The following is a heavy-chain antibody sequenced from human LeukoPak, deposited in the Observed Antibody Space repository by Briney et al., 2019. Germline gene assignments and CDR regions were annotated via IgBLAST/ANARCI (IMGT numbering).Heavy chain of an antibody. CDR2: IRHDGSEK. CDR1: GFTFSGYW. J-gene: IGHJ4*02. Sequence: PGGSLRLSCAGSGFTFSGYWMAWVRQAPGRGLEWVAHIRHDGSEKNYVDPVKDRFTISRDNARNPVYLQMNSLRADDAAVYYCARDDYLGYWGQGTLVTVSS. D-gene: IGHD3-16*01. CDR3: ARDDYLGY. V-gene: IGHV3-7*05.